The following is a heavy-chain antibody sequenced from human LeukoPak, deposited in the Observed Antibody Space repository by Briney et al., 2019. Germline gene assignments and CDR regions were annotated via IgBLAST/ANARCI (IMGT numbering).Heavy chain of an antibody. V-gene: IGHV4-34*01. CDR3: ARRGSRQRSKSYYFDY. CDR1: GGSFSGYY. CDR2: INHSGST. Sequence: SETLSLTCAVYGGSFSGYYWSWIRQPPGKGLEWIGEINHSGSTNYNPSLKSRVTISVDTSKNQFSLKLSSVTAADTAVYYCARRGSRQRSKSYYFDYWGQGTLVTVSS. D-gene: IGHD5-12*01. J-gene: IGHJ4*02.